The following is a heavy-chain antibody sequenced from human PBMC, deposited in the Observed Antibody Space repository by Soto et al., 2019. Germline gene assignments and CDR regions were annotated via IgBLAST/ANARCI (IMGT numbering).Heavy chain of an antibody. V-gene: IGHV1-18*01. CDR3: ARDHRFMITFGGVIGDAFDI. Sequence: QVQLVQSGAEVKKPGASVKVSCKASGYTFTSYGISWVRQAPGQGLELMGWISAYNGNTNYAQKLQGRVTMTTDTSTSTAYMELRSLRSDDTAVYYCARDHRFMITFGGVIGDAFDIWGQGTMVTVSS. CDR1: GYTFTSYG. J-gene: IGHJ3*02. D-gene: IGHD3-16*02. CDR2: ISAYNGNT.